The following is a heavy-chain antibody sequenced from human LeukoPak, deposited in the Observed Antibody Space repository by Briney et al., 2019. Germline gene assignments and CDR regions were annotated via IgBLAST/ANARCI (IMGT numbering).Heavy chain of an antibody. CDR2: IYHSGST. D-gene: IGHD5-18*01. V-gene: IGHV4-38-2*01. Sequence: PSETLYLTCAVSGYSISSGYYWGWIRQPPGKGLEWIGSIYHSGSTYYDPSLKSRVTISVDTSKNQFSLKLSSVTAADTAVYYCASWIGSWDTAMVFDYWGQGTLVTVSS. CDR1: GYSISSGYY. J-gene: IGHJ4*02. CDR3: ASWIGSWDTAMVFDY.